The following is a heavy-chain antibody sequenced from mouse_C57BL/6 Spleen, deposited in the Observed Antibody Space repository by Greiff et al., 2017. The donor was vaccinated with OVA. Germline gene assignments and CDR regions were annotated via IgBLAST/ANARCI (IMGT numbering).Heavy chain of an antibody. CDR3: ARGGCDEGYAMDY. CDR2: IDPANGNT. J-gene: IGHJ4*01. CDR1: GFNIKNTY. Sequence: VQLKESVAELVRPGASVKLSCTASGFNIKNTYMHWVKQRPEQGLEWIGRIDPANGNTKYAPTFQGKATITADTSSNTAYLQLSSLTSEDTVIYYCARGGCDEGYAMDYWGQGTSVTVSS. D-gene: IGHD2-2*01. V-gene: IGHV14-3*01.